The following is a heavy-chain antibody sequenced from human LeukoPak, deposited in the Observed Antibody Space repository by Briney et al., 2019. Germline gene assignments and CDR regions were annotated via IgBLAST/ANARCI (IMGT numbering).Heavy chain of an antibody. D-gene: IGHD1-26*01. CDR2: IYRSGST. V-gene: IGHV4-38-2*01. CDR1: GYSISSGYC. Sequence: SETLSLTCAVYGYSISSGYCWGWSRQPPGKGLEWMGIIYRSGSTSYNPSLKSRVTISVDTSKNQCSLKLSSVTAADTAVYYCARHRGGSYGRYYYYMDVWGKGTTVTVSS. J-gene: IGHJ6*03. CDR3: ARHRGGSYGRYYYYMDV.